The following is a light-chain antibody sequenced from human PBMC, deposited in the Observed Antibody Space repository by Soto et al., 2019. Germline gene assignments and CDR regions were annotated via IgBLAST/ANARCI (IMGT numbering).Light chain of an antibody. CDR1: QSVLYNSNNKNY. J-gene: IGKJ2*01. CDR2: WAS. Sequence: DIVMTQSPDSLAVSLGERATINCKSSQSVLYNSNNKNYLAWYQQKPGQPPKLLIYWASTRESGVPDRFSGSGSGTEFTLTISSLQAEYVAVYYCQQYYDTPSYTFGQGTKLEIK. V-gene: IGKV4-1*01. CDR3: QQYYDTPSYT.